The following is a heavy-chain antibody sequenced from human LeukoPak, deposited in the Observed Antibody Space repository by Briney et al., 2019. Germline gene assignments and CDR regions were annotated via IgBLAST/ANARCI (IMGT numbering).Heavy chain of an antibody. V-gene: IGHV1-69*06. Sequence: RASVKVSCKASGGTFSSYAISWVRQAPGQGLEWMGGIIPIFGTANYAQKFQGRVTITADKSTSTAYMELSSLRSEDTAVYYCASYYYDSSGYYSFDYWGQGTLVTVSS. D-gene: IGHD3-22*01. CDR2: IIPIFGTA. J-gene: IGHJ4*02. CDR3: ASYYYDSSGYYSFDY. CDR1: GGTFSSYA.